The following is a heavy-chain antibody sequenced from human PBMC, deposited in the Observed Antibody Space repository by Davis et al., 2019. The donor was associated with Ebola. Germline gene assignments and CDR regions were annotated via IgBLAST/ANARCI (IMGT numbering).Heavy chain of an antibody. CDR3: ARGFTDRYYYGLDV. D-gene: IGHD3-16*01. CDR1: GYTFTNYA. CDR2: VSAYTGNT. J-gene: IGHJ6*04. V-gene: IGHV1-18*01. Sequence: AASVKVSCKASGYTFTNYAMNWVRQAPGQGLEWMGWVSAYTGNTKYAQKFQDRDIMTTDTSTRTAYMELRSLRSDDTAIYYCARGFTDRYYYGLDVWGKGTTVTVSS.